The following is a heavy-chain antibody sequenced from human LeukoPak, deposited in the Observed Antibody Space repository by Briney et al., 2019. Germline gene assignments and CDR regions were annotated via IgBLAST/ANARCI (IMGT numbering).Heavy chain of an antibody. V-gene: IGHV3-23*01. Sequence: GGSLRLSCEASGSTFRSYSMSWVRQAPGKGLEWVSAISGGGSAFYADSVKGRFTISRDTSKNTLYLQMNSLRAEDTAVYYCARRGIAARCIDYWGQGTLVTVSS. CDR3: ARRGIAARCIDY. J-gene: IGHJ4*02. CDR2: ISGGGSA. D-gene: IGHD6-6*01. CDR1: GSTFRSYS.